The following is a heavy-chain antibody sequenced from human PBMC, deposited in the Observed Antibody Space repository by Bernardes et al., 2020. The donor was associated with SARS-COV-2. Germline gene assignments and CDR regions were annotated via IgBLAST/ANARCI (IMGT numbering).Heavy chain of an antibody. CDR1: GFNFRSYA. CDR3: ARILRDNGFGSGYYDL. D-gene: IGHD4-17*01. CDR2: ITASTNYI. V-gene: IGHV3-21*01. Sequence: GGSLRLSCAASGFNFRSYAMNWVRQAPGKGLQWVSSITASTNYIQYTDSVEGRFTVSRDNAKNSLYLEMTSLRVEETAIYYCARILRDNGFGSGYYDLWGRGTLVIVSS. J-gene: IGHJ2*01.